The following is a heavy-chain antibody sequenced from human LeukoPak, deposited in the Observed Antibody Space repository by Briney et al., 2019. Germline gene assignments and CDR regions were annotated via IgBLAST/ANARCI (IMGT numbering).Heavy chain of an antibody. Sequence: GGSLRLSCSASGVTFSSYSMNWVRQAPGKGVEWVSSISSSSSYIYYADSVKGRFTISSDNAKNSLYLQMNSLRAEDTAVYYCARSGVDYYYYMDVWGKGTTVTVSS. CDR2: ISSSSSYI. D-gene: IGHD3-10*01. V-gene: IGHV3-21*01. CDR3: ARSGVDYYYYMDV. J-gene: IGHJ6*03. CDR1: GVTFSSYS.